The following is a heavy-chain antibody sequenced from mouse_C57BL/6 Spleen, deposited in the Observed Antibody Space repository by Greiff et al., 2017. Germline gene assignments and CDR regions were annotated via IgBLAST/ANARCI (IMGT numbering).Heavy chain of an antibody. V-gene: IGHV1-22*01. CDR3: ARDGYYPNYYAMDY. Sequence: EVHLVESGPELVKPGASVKMSCKASGYTFTDYNMHWVKQSHGKSLEWIGYINPNNGGTSYNQKFKGKATLTVNKSSSTAYMELRSLTSEDSAVYYCARDGYYPNYYAMDYWGQGTSVTVSS. CDR1: GYTFTDYN. D-gene: IGHD2-3*01. CDR2: INPNNGGT. J-gene: IGHJ4*01.